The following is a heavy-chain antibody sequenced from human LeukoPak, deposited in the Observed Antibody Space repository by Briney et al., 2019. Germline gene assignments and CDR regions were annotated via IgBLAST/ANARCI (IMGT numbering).Heavy chain of an antibody. J-gene: IGHJ5*02. Sequence: ASVKVSCKASGYTFTGYYMHWVRQAPGQGLEWMGWINPNSGGTNYAQKFQGRVTMTRDTSISTAYMEMSRLRSDDTAVYYCARDNVYGSGLTWFDPWGQGTLVTVSS. CDR1: GYTFTGYY. CDR3: ARDNVYGSGLTWFDP. CDR2: INPNSGGT. D-gene: IGHD3-10*01. V-gene: IGHV1-2*02.